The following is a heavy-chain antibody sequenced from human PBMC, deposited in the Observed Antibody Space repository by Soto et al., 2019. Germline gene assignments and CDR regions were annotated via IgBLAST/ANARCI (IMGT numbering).Heavy chain of an antibody. D-gene: IGHD3-3*01. CDR3: ARLKDFWSGYPDAFDI. J-gene: IGHJ3*02. CDR1: GGSISSGDYY. Sequence: SETLSLTCTVSGGSISSGDYYWSWIRQPPGKGLEWIGYIYYSGSTYYNPSLKSRLTISVDTSKNQFSLKLSSVTAADTAVYYCARLKDFWSGYPDAFDIWGQGTMVTVSS. V-gene: IGHV4-30-4*01. CDR2: IYYSGST.